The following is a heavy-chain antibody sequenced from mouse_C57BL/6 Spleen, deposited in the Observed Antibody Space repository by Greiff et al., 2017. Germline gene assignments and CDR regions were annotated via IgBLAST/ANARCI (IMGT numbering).Heavy chain of an antibody. V-gene: IGHV1-82*01. CDR3: ARALYDGYHWYFDV. Sequence: QVQLKQSGPELVKPGASVKISCKASGYAFSSSWMNWVKQRPGKGLEWIGRIYPGDGDTNYNGKFKGKATLTADKSSSTAYMQLSSLTSEDSAVYFCARALYDGYHWYFDVWGTGTTVTVSS. J-gene: IGHJ1*03. CDR1: GYAFSSSW. CDR2: IYPGDGDT. D-gene: IGHD2-3*01.